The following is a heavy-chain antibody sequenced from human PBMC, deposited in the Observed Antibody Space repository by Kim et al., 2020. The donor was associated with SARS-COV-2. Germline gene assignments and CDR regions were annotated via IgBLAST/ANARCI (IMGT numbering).Heavy chain of an antibody. CDR3: ARQLGERGWFGY. D-gene: IGHD7-27*01. J-gene: IGHJ4*02. CDR1: GGSFSGYY. V-gene: IGHV4-34*01. Sequence: SETLSLTCAVYGGSFSGYYWSWIRQPPGKGLEWIGEINHSGSTNYNPSLKSRVTISVDTSKNQFSLKLSSVTAADTAVYYCARQLGERGWFGYWGQGTLVTVSS. CDR2: INHSGST.